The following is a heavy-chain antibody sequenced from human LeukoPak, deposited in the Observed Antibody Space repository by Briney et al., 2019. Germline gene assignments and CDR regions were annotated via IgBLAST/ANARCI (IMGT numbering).Heavy chain of an antibody. J-gene: IGHJ4*02. CDR1: GGSISSYY. D-gene: IGHD3-10*01. CDR2: IYYSGST. V-gene: IGHV4-59*01. CDR3: ARARGFGAYFDY. Sequence: SETLSLTCTVSGGSISSYYWSWIRQPPGKGLEWIGYIYYSGSTNYNPSLKSRVTISVDTSKNQFSLKLSSVTAADTAVYYCARARGFGAYFDYWGQGTLVTVSS.